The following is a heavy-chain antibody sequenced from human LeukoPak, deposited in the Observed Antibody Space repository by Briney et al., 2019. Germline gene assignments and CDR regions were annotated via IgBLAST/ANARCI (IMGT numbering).Heavy chain of an antibody. J-gene: IGHJ4*02. Sequence: PGGSLRLSCAASGFTFSSYGMSWVRQAPGKGLEGVSGISGSGGSTNYADSVKGRFTISRDNSKNTLYLQMNSLRAEDTAVYYCAKDATFGGVMAMYYFDYWGQGTLVTVSS. CDR1: GFTFSSYG. CDR3: AKDATFGGVMAMYYFDY. CDR2: ISGSGGST. V-gene: IGHV3-23*01. D-gene: IGHD3-16*01.